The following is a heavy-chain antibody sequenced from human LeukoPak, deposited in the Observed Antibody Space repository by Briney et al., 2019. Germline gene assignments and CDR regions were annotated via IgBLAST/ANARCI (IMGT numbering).Heavy chain of an antibody. CDR1: GSSISSYY. CDR2: IYYSGST. J-gene: IGHJ4*02. CDR3: ARRPLGATTEASDNYFDY. V-gene: IGHV4-59*01. D-gene: IGHD1-26*01. Sequence: SETLSLTCTVSGSSISSYYWSWIRQPPGKGLEWIGYIYYSGSTNYNPSLKSRVTISVDTSKNQFSLKLSSVTAADTAVYYCARRPLGATTEASDNYFDYWGQGTLVTVSS.